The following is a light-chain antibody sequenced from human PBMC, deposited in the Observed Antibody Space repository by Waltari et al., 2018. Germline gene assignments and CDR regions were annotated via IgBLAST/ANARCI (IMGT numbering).Light chain of an antibody. CDR2: AAS. V-gene: IGKV1-9*01. CDR1: QGISSF. CDR3: LHLNTYAWT. J-gene: IGKJ1*01. Sequence: DIQLTQSPSLLSASVGDRVTITCRASQGISSFLAWYQQKPGKAPNLLIYAASSLQSWVPSRFSGSGSGTEFTLTISSLQPEDSATYYCLHLNTYAWTFGQGTKVEI.